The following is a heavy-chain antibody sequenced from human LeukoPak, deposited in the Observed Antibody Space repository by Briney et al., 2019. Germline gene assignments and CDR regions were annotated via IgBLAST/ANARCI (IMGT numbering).Heavy chain of an antibody. D-gene: IGHD3-10*01. Sequence: SETLSLTCTVSGGSISSYYWSWIRQPPGKGLEWIGYIYHSGSTYYNPSLKSRVTISVDRSKNQFSLKLSSVTAADTAVYYCARGHRPLLWFGERFGYYFDYWGQGTLVTVSS. J-gene: IGHJ4*02. CDR3: ARGHRPLLWFGERFGYYFDY. CDR2: IYHSGST. V-gene: IGHV4-59*12. CDR1: GGSISSYY.